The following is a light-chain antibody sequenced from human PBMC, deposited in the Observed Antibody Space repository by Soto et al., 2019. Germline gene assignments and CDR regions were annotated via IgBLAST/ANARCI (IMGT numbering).Light chain of an antibody. CDR2: GAS. Sequence: EIVMTQSPATLSVSPGEGGTLSCRASQSVNSNLAWYQQKPGQAPRLLIYGASTRATGIPARFSGSGSGTEFTLTISSLQSEDPAIYYCQQYNYWPRTFGQGTKVEVK. CDR3: QQYNYWPRT. J-gene: IGKJ1*01. CDR1: QSVNSN. V-gene: IGKV3-15*01.